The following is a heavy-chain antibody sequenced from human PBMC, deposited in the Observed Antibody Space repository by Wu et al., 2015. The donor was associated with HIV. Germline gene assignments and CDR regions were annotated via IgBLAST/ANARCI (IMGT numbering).Heavy chain of an antibody. Sequence: QVQLVQSGAEVKKPGASVKVSCKASGYTFTSYYMHWVRQAPGQGLEWMGIINPSGGSTSYAQKFQGRVTMTRDTSTSTVYMELSSLRSEDTAVYYCASTAARRGAFDIWGQGTMVTVSS. J-gene: IGHJ3*02. CDR2: INPSGGST. CDR3: ASTAARRGAFDI. V-gene: IGHV1-46*01. D-gene: IGHD6-6*01. CDR1: GYTFTSYY.